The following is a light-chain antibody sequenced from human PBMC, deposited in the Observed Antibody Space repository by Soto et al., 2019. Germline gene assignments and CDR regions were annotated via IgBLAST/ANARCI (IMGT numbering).Light chain of an antibody. CDR3: QQRSNWPSKYT. Sequence: IVMAPSPATLSVSPGGRAPPSRRASPSVSSSYLAWYQQKPGQAPRLLFYGASSRATGIPDRFSGSGSGTDFTLTISSLEPEDFAVYYCQQRSNWPSKYTFGQGTKVDIK. CDR2: GAS. CDR1: PSVSSSY. V-gene: IGKV3D-20*02. J-gene: IGKJ2*01.